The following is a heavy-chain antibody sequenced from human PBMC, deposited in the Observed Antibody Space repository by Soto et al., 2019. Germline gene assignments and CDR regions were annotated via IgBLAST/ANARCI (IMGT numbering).Heavy chain of an antibody. CDR1: GGSISSSNW. D-gene: IGHD6-19*01. J-gene: IGHJ4*02. CDR2: IYHSGST. Sequence: SETLSLTCAVSGGSISSSNWWSWVRQPPGKGLEWIGEIYHSGSTNYNPSLKSRVTISVDKSKNQFSLKLSSVTAADTAVYYCARVTVAGTGFDYWGQGTLVTVPS. CDR3: ARVTVAGTGFDY. V-gene: IGHV4-4*02.